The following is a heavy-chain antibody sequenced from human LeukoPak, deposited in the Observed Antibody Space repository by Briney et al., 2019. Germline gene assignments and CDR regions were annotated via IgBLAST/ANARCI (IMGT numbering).Heavy chain of an antibody. V-gene: IGHV3-21*06. CDR2: ISSSSKYI. D-gene: IGHD6-13*01. J-gene: IGHJ4*02. CDR3: ARVSTAVSLAIDY. Sequence: GGSLRLSRAASGFNFSDYNMNWVRQAPGKWLEWVSVISSSSKYIYYADSVKGRFTISRDNAKNSLYLQMNSLRAEDTAVYYCARVSTAVSLAIDYWGQGTLVTVST. CDR1: GFNFSDYN.